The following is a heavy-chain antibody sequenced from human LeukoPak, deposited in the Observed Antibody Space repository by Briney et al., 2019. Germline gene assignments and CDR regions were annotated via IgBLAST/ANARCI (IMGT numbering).Heavy chain of an antibody. CDR3: ARRVGATAHDAFDI. CDR1: GYTFTGYY. V-gene: IGHV1-2*02. CDR2: INPNSGGT. J-gene: IGHJ3*02. D-gene: IGHD1-26*01. Sequence: ASVKVSCKASGYTFTGYYMHWVRQAPGQGLEWMGWINPNSGGTNYAQKFQGRVTMTSDTSISTAYMELSRLRSDDTAVYYCARRVGATAHDAFDIWGQGTMVTVSS.